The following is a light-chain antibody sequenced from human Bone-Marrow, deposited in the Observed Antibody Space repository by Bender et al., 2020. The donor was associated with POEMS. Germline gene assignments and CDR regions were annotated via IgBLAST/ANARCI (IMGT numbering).Light chain of an antibody. CDR3: QSYDSSLSVYV. Sequence: QSVLTQPPSVSGAPGQRVTISCTGSSSNIGAGYDVHWYQQVPGTAPKVVIYDSTSRPSGVPDRFSGYKSGDAASLAITGLQAEDEDDFYCQSYDSSLSVYVFGTGTKVTVL. CDR1: SSNIGAGYD. J-gene: IGLJ1*01. CDR2: DST. V-gene: IGLV1-40*01.